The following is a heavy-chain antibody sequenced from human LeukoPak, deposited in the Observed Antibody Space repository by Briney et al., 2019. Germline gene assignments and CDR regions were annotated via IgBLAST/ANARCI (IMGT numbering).Heavy chain of an antibody. V-gene: IGHV4-59*04. CDR2: IYYSGST. J-gene: IGHJ4*02. CDR3: ARLSNGWYRAILEY. Sequence: SETLSLTCTVSGGSISSYYWSWIRQPPGKGLEWIGYIYYSGSTYYNPSLKSRVSMSVDTSKKQFSLTVSSVTAADTAMYYCARLSNGWYRAILEYWGQGTLVAVSS. D-gene: IGHD6-19*01. CDR1: GGSISSYY.